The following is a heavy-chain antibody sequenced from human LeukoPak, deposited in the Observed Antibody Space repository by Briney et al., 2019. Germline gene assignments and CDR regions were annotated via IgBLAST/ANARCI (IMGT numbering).Heavy chain of an antibody. CDR2: ISGSGANT. D-gene: IGHD3-16*01. CDR1: GLFFSDSV. CDR3: ARRTSGAKDV. V-gene: IGHV3-23*01. J-gene: IGHJ6*04. Sequence: PGGSLRLSCTASGLFFSDSVMSWVRQAPGKGLQWVSAISGSGANTDTADSLQGRFVISRDNSKDTVYLQMNSLRVEDTGIYYCARRTSGAKDVWGKGTTVTVSP.